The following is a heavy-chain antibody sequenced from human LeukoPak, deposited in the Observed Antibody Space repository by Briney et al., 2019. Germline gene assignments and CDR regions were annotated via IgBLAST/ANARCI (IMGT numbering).Heavy chain of an antibody. V-gene: IGHV3-23*01. CDR1: GVTFSTYS. J-gene: IGHJ4*02. CDR2: ISGSGGST. Sequence: GGSLRLSCAASGVTFSTYSMNWVRQTPGKGLVWVSSISGSGGSTYYAESVKGRFSISRDNSKKMMYLQMNSLRADDTAVYYCAKGGQNFDFWRFDYWGQGSLVTVSS. CDR3: AKGGQNFDFWRFDY. D-gene: IGHD3-3*01.